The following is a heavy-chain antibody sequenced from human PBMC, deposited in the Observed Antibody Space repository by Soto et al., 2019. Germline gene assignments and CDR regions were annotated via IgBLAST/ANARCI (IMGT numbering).Heavy chain of an antibody. V-gene: IGHV1-8*01. CDR3: ARDHGIAARPRYYYGMDV. CDR2: MNPNSGNT. Sequence: ASVKVSCKASGYTFTSYDINWVRQATGQGLEWMGWMNPNSGNTGYAQKFQGRVTMTRNTSISTAYMELSSLRSEDTAVYYCARDHGIAARPRYYYGMDVWGQGTTVTVSS. J-gene: IGHJ6*02. CDR1: GYTFTSYD. D-gene: IGHD6-6*01.